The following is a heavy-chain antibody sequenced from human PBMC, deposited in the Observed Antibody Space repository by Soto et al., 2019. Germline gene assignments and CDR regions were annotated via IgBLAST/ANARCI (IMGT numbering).Heavy chain of an antibody. CDR2: ISSSSNYI. D-gene: IGHD3-3*01. V-gene: IGHV3-21*01. Sequence: PGGSLRLSCAASGITFSSYYMNWVRQAPGKGLEWVSSISSSSNYINYADSVKGRFTISRDNAKNALYLQMNSLRAEDTAVYYCARVPFWSGYYDFDYWGQGTLVTVSS. J-gene: IGHJ4*02. CDR3: ARVPFWSGYYDFDY. CDR1: GITFSSYY.